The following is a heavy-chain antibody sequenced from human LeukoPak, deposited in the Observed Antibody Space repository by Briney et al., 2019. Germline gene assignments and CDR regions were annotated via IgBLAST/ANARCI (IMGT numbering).Heavy chain of an antibody. CDR3: TKEPNP. V-gene: IGHV4-4*07. J-gene: IGHJ5*02. CDR1: GGSISDYY. Sequence: MPSETLSLTCTVSGGSISDYYWSWIRQPPGKGLEWIGRIYAGGSASYNPSLKSRVTMSADMSKNQLSLRLSSVTAADTAMYFCTKEPNPLGQGTLVIVSS. CDR2: IYAGGSA.